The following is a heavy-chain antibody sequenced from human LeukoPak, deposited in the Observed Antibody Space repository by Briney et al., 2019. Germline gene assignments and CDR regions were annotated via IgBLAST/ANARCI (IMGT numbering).Heavy chain of an antibody. V-gene: IGHV1-2*02. Sequence: ASVKVSCRASGYTFTGYYMHWVRQAPGQGLEWMGWINPNSGGTNYAQKFQGRVTMTRDTPISTAYMELSRLRSDDTAVYYCARDPGEGIAVAGGDYWGQGTLVTVSS. CDR2: INPNSGGT. D-gene: IGHD6-19*01. J-gene: IGHJ4*02. CDR3: ARDPGEGIAVAGGDY. CDR1: GYTFTGYY.